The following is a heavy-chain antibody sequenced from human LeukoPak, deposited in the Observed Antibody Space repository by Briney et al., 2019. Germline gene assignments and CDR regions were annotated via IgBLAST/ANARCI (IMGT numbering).Heavy chain of an antibody. V-gene: IGHV4-59*01. CDR3: ARVVVGATLAFDI. J-gene: IGHJ3*02. CDR2: IYYSGST. D-gene: IGHD1-26*01. Sequence: SETLSLTCTVSGGSISSYHWSWIRQPPGKGLEWIGYIYYSGSTNYNPSLKSRVTISVDTSKNQFSLKLSSVTAADTAVYYCARVVVGATLAFDIWGQGTMVTVSS. CDR1: GGSISSYH.